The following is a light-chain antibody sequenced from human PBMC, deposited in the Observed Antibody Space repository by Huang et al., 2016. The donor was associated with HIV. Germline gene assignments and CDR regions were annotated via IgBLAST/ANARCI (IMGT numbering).Light chain of an antibody. J-gene: IGKJ5*01. V-gene: IGKV1-39*01. CDR2: SAS. CDR1: QSVGTY. Sequence: IQMTQSPTSLSASVGDRVLISCRTSQSVGTYLNWYQQKPGKAPKRLISSASTLHNGVPSRFIGGGSGTVFTLTIRGLQFDDFATYFCQQSYGALSSFGPGTRL. CDR3: QQSYGALSS.